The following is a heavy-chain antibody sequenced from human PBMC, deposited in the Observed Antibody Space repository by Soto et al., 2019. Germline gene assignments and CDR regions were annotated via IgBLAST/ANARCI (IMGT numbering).Heavy chain of an antibody. CDR1: VVSFSGYY. J-gene: IGHJ6*02. CDR2: INHSGST. CDR3: ARKGSDGSGPYYHYGMDG. V-gene: IGHV4-34*01. Sequence: PSETLSLTCAVYVVSFSGYYWSCIRHPPGKWLEWIGEINHSGSTNYNPSLKSRVTISLDTSKNQFSLKLSSVTAADTAVYYCARKGSDGSGPYYHYGMDGWGQGTTVTLSS. D-gene: IGHD3-10*01.